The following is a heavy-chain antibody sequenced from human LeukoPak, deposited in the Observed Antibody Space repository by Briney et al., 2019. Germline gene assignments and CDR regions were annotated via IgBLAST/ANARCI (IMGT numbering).Heavy chain of an antibody. Sequence: PGRSLRLSCAASGFTFDDYAMHWVRQAPGKGLEWVSGISWNSGSIGYADSVKGRFTISRDNAKNSLYLQMNSLRAEDTALYYCAKDIHSSSQGTFDYRGQGTQVTVSS. CDR2: ISWNSGSI. CDR1: GFTFDDYA. J-gene: IGHJ4*02. V-gene: IGHV3-9*01. D-gene: IGHD6-6*01. CDR3: AKDIHSSSQGTFDY.